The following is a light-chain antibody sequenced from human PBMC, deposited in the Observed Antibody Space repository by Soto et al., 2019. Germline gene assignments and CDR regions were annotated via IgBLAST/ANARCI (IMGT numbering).Light chain of an antibody. Sequence: DVQMTQSPSSRSASVGDRVTIACRASQPIGNYLTWYQQKPGQVPKVLIFAASSRRSGVPSRFSGSGYGTDFTLSINSLDTEDVAAYYCQQTHAVPLTFGQGTRLEIK. V-gene: IGKV1-39*01. CDR3: QQTHAVPLT. J-gene: IGKJ5*01. CDR2: AAS. CDR1: QPIGNY.